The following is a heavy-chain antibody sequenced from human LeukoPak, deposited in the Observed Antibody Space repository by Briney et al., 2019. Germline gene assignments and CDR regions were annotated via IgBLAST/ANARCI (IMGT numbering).Heavy chain of an antibody. D-gene: IGHD3-22*01. V-gene: IGHV4-59*01. J-gene: IGHJ4*02. CDR1: GGSISNYY. CDR3: ARDAYYYDSSASRLFDY. CDR2: IYYSGST. Sequence: SETLSLTCTVSGGSISNYYWSWIRQSPVKGLEWIGFIYYSGSTNYNPSLKSRVTISVDTSKNQFSLKLSSVTAADTAVYYCARDAYYYDSSASRLFDYWGQGTLVTVSS.